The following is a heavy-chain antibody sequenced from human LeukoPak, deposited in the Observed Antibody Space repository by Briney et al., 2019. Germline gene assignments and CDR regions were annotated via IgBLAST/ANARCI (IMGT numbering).Heavy chain of an antibody. CDR2: ISYDGSNK. Sequence: PGRSLRLSCAASGFTFSSYGMHWVRQAPGKGLEWAAVISYDGSNKYYADSVKGRFTISRDNSKNTLYLQMNSLRPEDTAVYYCAKDLGGTPYYFDYWGQGTLVTVSS. CDR3: AKDLGGTPYYFDY. CDR1: GFTFSSYG. J-gene: IGHJ4*02. V-gene: IGHV3-30*18. D-gene: IGHD1-1*01.